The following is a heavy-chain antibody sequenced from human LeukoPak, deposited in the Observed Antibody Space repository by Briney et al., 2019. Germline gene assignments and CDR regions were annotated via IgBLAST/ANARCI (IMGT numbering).Heavy chain of an antibody. Sequence: SETQSLTCTVSGGSISSGDYYWSWIRQPPGKGLEWIGYIYYSGSTSYNPSLKSRVTISVDTSKNQFSLKLTSVTAADTAVYYCARVRQQLIDYWGQGTLVTVSS. CDR3: ARVRQQLIDY. CDR1: GGSISSGDYY. J-gene: IGHJ4*02. D-gene: IGHD6-13*01. CDR2: IYYSGST. V-gene: IGHV4-30-4*01.